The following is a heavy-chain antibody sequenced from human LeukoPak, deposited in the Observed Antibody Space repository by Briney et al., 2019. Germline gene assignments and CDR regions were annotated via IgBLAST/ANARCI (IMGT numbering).Heavy chain of an antibody. Sequence: PGGALRLSCAASGFTYSSYAMSWVRQPPAKELEWVSAISGSGGSTYYADSVKGRFTISRDNSKNTLYLQMDSLRVEDTAVYYCANVGVVRAHGNGGWGQGTLVTVSS. D-gene: IGHD2-8*01. CDR1: GFTYSSYA. CDR2: ISGSGGST. V-gene: IGHV3-23*01. CDR3: ANVGVVRAHGNGG. J-gene: IGHJ4*02.